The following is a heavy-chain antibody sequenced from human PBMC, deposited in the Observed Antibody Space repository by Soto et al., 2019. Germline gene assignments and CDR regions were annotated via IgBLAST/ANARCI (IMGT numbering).Heavy chain of an antibody. CDR1: GFSISSYF. V-gene: IGHV4-59*01. CDR2: VYYSGSGST. J-gene: IGHJ2*01. Sequence: QVQLQESGPGLVKPSETLSLTCTVSGFSISSYFWSWIRQPPGKGLEWIGYVYYSGSGSTNYNPPLKSRVTISIDTSTNQFSLNLSSVTAADTALYYCARLRGYSYGQPPPWYFDLWGRGTLVTVSS. D-gene: IGHD5-18*01. CDR3: ARLRGYSYGQPPPWYFDL.